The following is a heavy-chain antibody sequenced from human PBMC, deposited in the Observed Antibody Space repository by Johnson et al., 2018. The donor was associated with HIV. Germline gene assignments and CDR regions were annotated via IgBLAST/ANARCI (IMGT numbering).Heavy chain of an antibody. CDR1: GFIFSDYY. V-gene: IGHV3-11*01. J-gene: IGHJ3*02. CDR3: ARDSSGYSGFDI. D-gene: IGHD3-22*01. Sequence: QVQLVESGGGLVQPGGSLRLSCAASGFIFSDYYMNWIRQAPGKGLEWVSYFSSSGTTIYYADSVKGRFTISRDDSKKSLYLQMNSLKTEDTAVYYCARDSSGYSGFDIWGQGTMVTVSS. CDR2: FSSSGTTI.